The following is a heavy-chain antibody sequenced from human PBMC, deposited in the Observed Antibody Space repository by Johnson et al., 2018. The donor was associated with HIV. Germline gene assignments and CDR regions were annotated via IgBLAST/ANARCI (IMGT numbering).Heavy chain of an antibody. Sequence: VQLVESGGGLVQPGGSLRLSCAASGFTVSSNYMSWVRQAPGKGLEWVSVIYSGDRTYSAVSVKGRFTISRDSSKNTLFLQMNSLRVEDTAIYYCAGRSSAWYEDAFYIWGQGTIVTVSS. CDR3: AGRSSAWYEDAFYI. CDR1: GFTVSSNY. D-gene: IGHD6-19*01. J-gene: IGHJ3*02. CDR2: IYSGDRT. V-gene: IGHV3-66*01.